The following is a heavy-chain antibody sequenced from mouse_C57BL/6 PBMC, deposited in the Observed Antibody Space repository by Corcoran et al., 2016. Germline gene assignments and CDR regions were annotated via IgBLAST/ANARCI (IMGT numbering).Heavy chain of an antibody. CDR3: GRDWFAY. CDR1: GYTFTTYG. Sequence: QIQLVQSGPELKKPGETVKISCKASGYTFTTYGMSWVKQAPGKGLKWMGWINTYSGVPAYADDFKGRFAFSLETSASTAYLQINNLKIEDTATYFCGRDWFAYWGQGTVVTVSA. CDR2: INTYSGVP. V-gene: IGHV9-3*01. J-gene: IGHJ3*01.